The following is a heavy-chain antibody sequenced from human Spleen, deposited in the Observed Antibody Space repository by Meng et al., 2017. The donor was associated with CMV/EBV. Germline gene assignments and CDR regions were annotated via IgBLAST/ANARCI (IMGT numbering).Heavy chain of an antibody. D-gene: IGHD3-22*01. V-gene: IGHV3-30*04. CDR1: GFTFSSYT. CDR2: MSYDGGNK. Sequence: GGSLRLSCAASGFTFSSYTMHWVRQAPGKGLGWVTVMSYDGGNKYYADSVKGRFTISKDNSKNTLYLQMNSLGAEDSAMYYCARGLVAYCISSSCYAPVGYWGQGTLVTVSS. CDR3: ARGLVAYCISSSCYAPVGY. J-gene: IGHJ4*02.